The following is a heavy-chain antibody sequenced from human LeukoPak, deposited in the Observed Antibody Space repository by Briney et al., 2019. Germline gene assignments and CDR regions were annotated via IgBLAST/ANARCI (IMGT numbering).Heavy chain of an antibody. J-gene: IGHJ3*02. D-gene: IGHD3-22*01. V-gene: IGHV3-74*01. Sequence: GGSLRLSCEASGFTFSAYWMHWVRQGPGKGLVWVSSIYNDGSLSRYADSVKGRSTISRDNAKNTLYLQMNSLRAEDTAVYYCARVLTDDSSGFYLVGAFDIWGQGTMVTVSS. CDR2: IYNDGSLS. CDR3: ARVLTDDSSGFYLVGAFDI. CDR1: GFTFSAYW.